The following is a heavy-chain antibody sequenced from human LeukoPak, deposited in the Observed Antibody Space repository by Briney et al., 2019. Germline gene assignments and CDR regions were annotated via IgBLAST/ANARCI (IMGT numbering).Heavy chain of an antibody. J-gene: IGHJ4*02. CDR3: ARSRIVATIPSFSGR. D-gene: IGHD5-12*01. V-gene: IGHV3-21*01. Sequence: GGSLRLSCAASGFTFSSYSMNWVRQAPGKGLKWVSSISSSSSYIYYADSVKGRFTISRDNAKNSLYLQMNSLRAEDTAVYYCARSRIVATIPSFSGRWGQRSLVTVPS. CDR1: GFTFSSYS. CDR2: ISSSSSYI.